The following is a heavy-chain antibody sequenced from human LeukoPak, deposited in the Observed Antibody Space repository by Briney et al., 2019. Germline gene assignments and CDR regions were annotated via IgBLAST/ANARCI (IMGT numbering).Heavy chain of an antibody. J-gene: IGHJ4*02. CDR3: ARAYLHYYDSSGYLYYFDY. Sequence: PSETLSLTCTVSGGSISNYYWSWIRQPPGKGLEWIGYIYYSGSTDYNPSLKTRVTVSVDTSKNQFSLKLTSLTAADTALYYCARAYLHYYDSSGYLYYFDYWGQGALVTVSS. V-gene: IGHV4-59*01. CDR1: GGSISNYY. CDR2: IYYSGST. D-gene: IGHD3-22*01.